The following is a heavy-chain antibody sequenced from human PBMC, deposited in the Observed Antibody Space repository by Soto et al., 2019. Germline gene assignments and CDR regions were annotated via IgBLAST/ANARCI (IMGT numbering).Heavy chain of an antibody. V-gene: IGHV1-69*02. D-gene: IGHD3-3*01. Sequence: AASVKVSCKASGGTFSSYTISWVRQAPGQGLEWMGRIIPILGIANYAQKFQGRVTITADKSTSTAYMELSSLRSEDTAVYYCARSPGGYDFWSGYKYYFDYWGQGTLVTVSS. CDR3: ARSPGGYDFWSGYKYYFDY. J-gene: IGHJ4*02. CDR1: GGTFSSYT. CDR2: IIPILGIA.